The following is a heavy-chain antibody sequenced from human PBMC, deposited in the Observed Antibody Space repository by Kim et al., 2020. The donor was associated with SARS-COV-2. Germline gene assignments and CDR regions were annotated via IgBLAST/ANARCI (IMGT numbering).Heavy chain of an antibody. CDR3: ARGEPPPKYYYDSSGYYFY. J-gene: IGHJ4*02. CDR2: IKQDGSEK. CDR1: GFTFSSYW. V-gene: IGHV3-7*01. D-gene: IGHD3-22*01. Sequence: GGSLRLSCAASGFTFSSYWMSWVRQAPGKGLEWVANIKQDGSEKYYVDSVKGRFTISRDNAKNSLYMQMNSLRAEDTAVYYCARGEPPPKYYYDSSGYYFYWGQGTLVTVSS.